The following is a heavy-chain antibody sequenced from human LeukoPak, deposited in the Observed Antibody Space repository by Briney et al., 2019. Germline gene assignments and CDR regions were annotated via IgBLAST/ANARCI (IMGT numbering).Heavy chain of an antibody. CDR2: TYYRSTWYN. CDR3: ARRLTRYDCFDP. J-gene: IGHJ5*02. CDR1: GDSVSGNRAT. D-gene: IGHD1-1*01. V-gene: IGHV6-1*01. Sequence: SQTLSLTCAISGDSVSGNRATWNWIRQSPSRGLEWLGRTYYRSTWYNDYAVSVRGRITVNPDTSKNQFSLHLNSVTPEDTAVYYCARRLTRYDCFDPWGQGILVTVSS.